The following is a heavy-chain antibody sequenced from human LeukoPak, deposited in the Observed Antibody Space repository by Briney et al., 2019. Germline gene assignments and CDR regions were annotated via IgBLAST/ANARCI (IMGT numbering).Heavy chain of an antibody. V-gene: IGHV4-4*02. Sequence: PSETLSLTCAVSGGSISSNNWWIWVRQSPEMGLEWIGETYHDGSTNYNPSLKSRATISVDTSKNQFSLKLSSVTAADTAVYYCARPLGGAAAGDFDIWGQGTMVTVSS. CDR2: TYHDGST. D-gene: IGHD6-13*01. CDR3: ARPLGGAAAGDFDI. J-gene: IGHJ3*02. CDR1: GGSISSNNW.